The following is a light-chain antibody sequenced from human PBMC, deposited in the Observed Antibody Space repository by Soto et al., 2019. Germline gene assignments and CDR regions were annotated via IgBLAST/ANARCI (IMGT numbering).Light chain of an antibody. V-gene: IGKV1-5*03. CDR2: TAS. J-gene: IGKJ1*01. CDR3: QQYCDSSRS. CDR1: QNIDTW. Sequence: DIQMTQSPSTLSASIGDRITISCRASQNIDTWLAWYQQRPGEAPKLLIYTASNLENGVPSRFSGSGSGTAVYPTISSLQPEDFATTYCQQYCDSSRSFGQGTQVE.